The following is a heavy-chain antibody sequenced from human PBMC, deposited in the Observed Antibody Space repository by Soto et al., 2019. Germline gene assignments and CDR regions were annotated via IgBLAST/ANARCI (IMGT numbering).Heavy chain of an antibody. CDR1: GFTFSSYD. D-gene: IGHD5-18*01. V-gene: IGHV3-13*01. J-gene: IGHJ6*02. Sequence: GGSLSLSCSASGFTFSSYDMHWVRQATGKGLEWVSAIGTAGDTYYPGSVKGRFTISRENAKNSLYLQMNSLRAGDTAVYYCSRGGYSYGPSYYGMDVWGQGTTVTVSS. CDR2: IGTAGDT. CDR3: SRGGYSYGPSYYGMDV.